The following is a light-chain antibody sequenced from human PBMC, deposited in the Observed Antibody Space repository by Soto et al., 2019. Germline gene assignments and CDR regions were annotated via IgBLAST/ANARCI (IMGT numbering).Light chain of an antibody. CDR3: QQYNNWPQT. V-gene: IGKV3-15*01. CDR1: QRVSST. J-gene: IGKJ1*01. CDR2: GAS. Sequence: EIVMTQSPATLSMSPGETATLSCRASQRVSSTLAWYQQKPGQAPRLLIYGASTRATGIPVRFSGSGSGTEFTLTISSLQSEDFAVYYCQQYNNWPQTFGQGTKVEIK.